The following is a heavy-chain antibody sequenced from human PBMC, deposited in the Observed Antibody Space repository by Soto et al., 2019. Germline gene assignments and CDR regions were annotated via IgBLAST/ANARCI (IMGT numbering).Heavy chain of an antibody. Sequence: ASVKVSCKASGYTFTSYDINWVRQATGQGLEWMGWMNPNSGNTGYAQKFQGRVTMTRNTSISTAYMELSSLRSEDTALYYCARAREVITLTYYFDYWGQGTLVTVSS. CDR1: GYTFTSYD. CDR2: MNPNSGNT. J-gene: IGHJ4*02. V-gene: IGHV1-8*01. CDR3: ARAREVITLTYYFDY. D-gene: IGHD3-3*01.